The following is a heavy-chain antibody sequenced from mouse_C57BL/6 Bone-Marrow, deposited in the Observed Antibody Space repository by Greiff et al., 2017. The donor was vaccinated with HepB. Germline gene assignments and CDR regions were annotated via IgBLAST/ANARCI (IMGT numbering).Heavy chain of an antibody. CDR2: IYPGSGNI. J-gene: IGHJ3*01. Sequence: QVQLQQSGPELVKPGASVKISCKASGYSFTSYYIHWVKQRPGQGLEWIGWIYPGSGNIKYNEKFKGKATLTADTSSSTAYMQLSSLTSEDSAVYYCARGNCDYDGAWLAYWGQGTLVTVSA. CDR3: ARGNCDYDGAWLAY. D-gene: IGHD2-4*01. V-gene: IGHV1-66*01. CDR1: GYSFTSYY.